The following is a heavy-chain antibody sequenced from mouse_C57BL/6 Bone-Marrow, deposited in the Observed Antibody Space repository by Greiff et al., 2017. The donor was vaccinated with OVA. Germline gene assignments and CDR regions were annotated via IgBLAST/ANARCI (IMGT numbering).Heavy chain of an antibody. CDR1: GFTFSDYY. CDR2: ISNGGGST. Sequence: EVMLVESGGGLVQPGGSLKLSCAASGFTFSDYYMYWVRQTPEKRLEWVAYISNGGGSTYYPDTVKGRFTISRDNAKNTLYLQMSRLKSEDTAMYYGARQGYYGSSLRFDVWGTGTTVTVSS. V-gene: IGHV5-12*01. J-gene: IGHJ1*03. D-gene: IGHD1-1*01. CDR3: ARQGYYGSSLRFDV.